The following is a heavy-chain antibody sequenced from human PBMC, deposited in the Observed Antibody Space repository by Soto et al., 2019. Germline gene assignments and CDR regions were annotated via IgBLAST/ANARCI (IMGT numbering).Heavy chain of an antibody. CDR3: ARAYTGQLPRRADYYYALDV. Sequence: PGGSLRLSCAASGFSFSNYDMHWVRQVSGKALEWVSAIGAARDPYYLGSVKGRFTASRDNAQKSLYLQMNNLRAEDTAVYYCARAYTGQLPRRADYYYALDVWGRGTPVTVSS. CDR1: GFSFSNYD. V-gene: IGHV3-13*05. D-gene: IGHD2-2*01. J-gene: IGHJ6*02. CDR2: IGAARDP.